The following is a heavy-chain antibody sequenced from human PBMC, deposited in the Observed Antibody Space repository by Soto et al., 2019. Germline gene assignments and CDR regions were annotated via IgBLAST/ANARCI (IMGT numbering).Heavy chain of an antibody. D-gene: IGHD3-22*01. CDR3: ATVPCGYDFDS. CDR2: FDPEDGET. J-gene: IGHJ4*02. Sequence: ASVKVSCKVSGYTLTELSMHWGGQAPGKGREWMGGFDPEDGETIDAEKCQGRVTMTEDTSTDTAYMELSSLGSDATAVYYCATVPCGYDFDSWGQGTLVTVGS. V-gene: IGHV1-24*01. CDR1: GYTLTELS.